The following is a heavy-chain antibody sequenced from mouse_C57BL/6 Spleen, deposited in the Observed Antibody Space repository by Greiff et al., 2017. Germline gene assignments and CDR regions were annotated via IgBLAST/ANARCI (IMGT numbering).Heavy chain of an antibody. Sequence: VQLQQSGPELVKPGASVKISCKASGYTFTDYYMNWVKQSHGKSLEWIGDINPNNGGTSYNQKFKGKATLTVDKSSSTAYMELRSLTSEDSAVYYCANYYGSSSYYFDYWGQGTTLTVSS. J-gene: IGHJ2*01. CDR1: GYTFTDYY. D-gene: IGHD1-1*01. CDR2: INPNNGGT. CDR3: ANYYGSSSYYFDY. V-gene: IGHV1-26*01.